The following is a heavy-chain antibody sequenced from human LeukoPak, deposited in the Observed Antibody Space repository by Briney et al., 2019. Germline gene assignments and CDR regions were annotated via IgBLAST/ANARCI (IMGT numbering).Heavy chain of an antibody. D-gene: IGHD3-9*01. CDR1: GFTFSSRG. CDR3: WVRYSPDAFDI. CDR2: IRYDGTEK. J-gene: IGHJ3*02. V-gene: IGHV3-30*02. Sequence: GGSPRLSCATSGFTFSSRGMHWVRQAPGKGLEWVAFIRYDGTEKDYADPVKGRFTISRDNSKNTLYLQMNSLRAEDTAVYYCWVRYSPDAFDIWGQGTMVTVSS.